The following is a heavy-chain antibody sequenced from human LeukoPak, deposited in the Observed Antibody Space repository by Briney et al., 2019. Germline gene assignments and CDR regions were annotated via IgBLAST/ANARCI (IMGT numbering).Heavy chain of an antibody. J-gene: IGHJ4*02. CDR2: INSDGSST. D-gene: IGHD6-19*01. CDR1: GFTFSNYW. CDR3: ARDPGSSGWYDY. V-gene: IGHV3-74*01. Sequence: PGGSLRLSCAASGFTFSNYWMHWVRQAPGKGLVWVSRINSDGSSTSYADSVKGRFTISRDNAKNTLYLQMNSLRAEDTAVYYCARDPGSSGWYDYWGQGTLVTVSS.